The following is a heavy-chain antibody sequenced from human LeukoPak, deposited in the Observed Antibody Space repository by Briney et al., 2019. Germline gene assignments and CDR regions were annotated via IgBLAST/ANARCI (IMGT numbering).Heavy chain of an antibody. J-gene: IGHJ3*02. D-gene: IGHD1-26*01. CDR1: GFTFSSYG. V-gene: IGHV3-33*01. CDR2: IWYDGSNK. Sequence: GGSLRLSCAASGFTFSSYGMHWVRQAPGKGLEWVAVIWYDGSNKYYADSVKGRFTISRDNSKNTLYLQMNSLRAEDTAVYYCARPIYSGSYRHAFDIWGQGTMVTVSS. CDR3: ARPIYSGSYRHAFDI.